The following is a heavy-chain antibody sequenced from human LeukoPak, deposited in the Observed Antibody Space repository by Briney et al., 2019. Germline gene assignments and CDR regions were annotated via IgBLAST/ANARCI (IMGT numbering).Heavy chain of an antibody. Sequence: SETLSLTCTVSGGSISSSSYYWGWIRQPPGKGLEWIGSIYYSGSTYYNPSLKNRVTISVDTSKNQFSLKLSSVTAADTAVYYCAGTVEMATTSFDYWGQGTLVTVSS. CDR3: AGTVEMATTSFDY. V-gene: IGHV4-39*01. CDR1: GGSISSSSYY. D-gene: IGHD5-24*01. CDR2: IYYSGST. J-gene: IGHJ4*02.